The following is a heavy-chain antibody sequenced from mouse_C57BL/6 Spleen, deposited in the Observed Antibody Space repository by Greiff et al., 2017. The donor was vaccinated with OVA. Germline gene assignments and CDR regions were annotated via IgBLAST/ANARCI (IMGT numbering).Heavy chain of an antibody. D-gene: IGHD1-1*01. Sequence: QVQLQQSGPELVKPGASVKISCKASGYAFSSSWMNWVKQRPGKGLEWIGRIYPGDGDTNYNGKFKGKATLTADKSSSTAYMQLSSLTSEDSAVYFGARSSPLISPYFEVWGTGTTVTVSS. J-gene: IGHJ1*03. CDR1: GYAFSSSW. V-gene: IGHV1-82*01. CDR3: ARSSPLISPYFEV. CDR2: IYPGDGDT.